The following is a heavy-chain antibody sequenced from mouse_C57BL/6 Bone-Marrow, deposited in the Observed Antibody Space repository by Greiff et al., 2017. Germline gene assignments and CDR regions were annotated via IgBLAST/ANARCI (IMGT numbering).Heavy chain of an antibody. CDR1: GYTFTSYW. V-gene: IGHV1-55*01. CDR3: TRSGPLGRSFDD. D-gene: IGHD3-1*01. CDR2: IYTTGGRI. J-gene: IGHJ2*01. Sequence: QVQLQQPGAELVKPGASVKMSCKASGYTFTSYWITWVKQRPGQGLEWIGYIYTTGGRINYTEKFKSKAILAVDSSSNTAYMQRSSLTSEYSAVFYGTRSGPLGRSFDDWGQGTTLTVSS.